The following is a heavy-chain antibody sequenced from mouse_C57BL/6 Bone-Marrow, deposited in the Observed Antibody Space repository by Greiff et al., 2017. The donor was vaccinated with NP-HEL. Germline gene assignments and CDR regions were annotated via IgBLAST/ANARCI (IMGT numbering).Heavy chain of an antibody. CDR1: GFSLTSYA. D-gene: IGHD2-5*01. CDR2: IWTGGGT. V-gene: IGHV2-9-1*01. J-gene: IGHJ4*01. Sequence: QVQLKESGPGLVAPSQSLSITCTVSGFSLTSYAISWVRQPPGKGLEWLGVIWTGGGTNYNSAPKSRLSISKDNTKSQVFLKMNRLQTDDTARYYSARVHSNQTYYAMDYWGQGTSVTVSS. CDR3: ARVHSNQTYYAMDY.